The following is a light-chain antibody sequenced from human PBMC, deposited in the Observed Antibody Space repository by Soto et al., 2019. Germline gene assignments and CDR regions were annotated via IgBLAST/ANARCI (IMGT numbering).Light chain of an antibody. CDR1: QSISKW. CDR3: QQYNSYSPEA. CDR2: DAS. Sequence: DIQMTQSPSTLSSSLGDRGTITFLASQSISKWLAWYQQKPGKAPNLLIYDASSLESGVPSRFSGSGSGTEFTLTITSLQPDDFATYYCQQYNSYSPEAFGQGTKVDIK. J-gene: IGKJ1*01. V-gene: IGKV1-5*01.